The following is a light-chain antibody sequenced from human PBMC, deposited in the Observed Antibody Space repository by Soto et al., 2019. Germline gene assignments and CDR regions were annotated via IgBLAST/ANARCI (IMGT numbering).Light chain of an antibody. J-gene: IGKJ3*01. CDR1: QSVSRY. CDR2: GAS. CDR3: QQRSDWPRVT. V-gene: IGKV3-11*01. Sequence: EIVLTQSPATLSLSPGERATLSCRASQSVSRYLAWYQQKPGQAPRLLIYGASSRATGIPARFSGSGSGTDFTLTISSLEPEDFAVYYCQQRSDWPRVTFGAGTKVDIK.